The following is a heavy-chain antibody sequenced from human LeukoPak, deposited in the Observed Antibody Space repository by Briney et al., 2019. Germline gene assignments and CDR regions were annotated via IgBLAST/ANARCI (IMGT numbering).Heavy chain of an antibody. J-gene: IGHJ3*02. CDR1: GFTFSSYW. D-gene: IGHD3-10*01. V-gene: IGHV3-7*01. Sequence: GGSLRLSCAASGFTFSSYWMSWVRQAPGKGLEWVANIKQDGSEKYYVDSVKGRFTTSRDNAKNSLYLQVNSLRAEDTAVYYCARARRITMVRGAISIWGQGTMVTVSS. CDR2: IKQDGSEK. CDR3: ARARRITMVRGAISI.